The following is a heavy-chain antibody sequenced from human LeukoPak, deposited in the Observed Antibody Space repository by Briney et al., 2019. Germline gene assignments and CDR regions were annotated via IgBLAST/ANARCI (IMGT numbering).Heavy chain of an antibody. CDR2: ISDGGKTK. J-gene: IGHJ5*02. Sequence: PGGSLRLSCAASGFTFRSSEMNWVRQAPGKGLEWVSYISDGGKTKYYADSVKGRFTISRDNAKNSLYLQMNSLRAEDTAVYYCARDYSGWSLDPWGQGTLVTASS. D-gene: IGHD5-12*01. V-gene: IGHV3-48*03. CDR1: GFTFRSSE. CDR3: ARDYSGWSLDP.